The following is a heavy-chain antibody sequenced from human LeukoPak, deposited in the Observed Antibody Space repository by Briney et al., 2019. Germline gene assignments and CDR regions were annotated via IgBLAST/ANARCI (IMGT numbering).Heavy chain of an antibody. D-gene: IGHD3-10*01. J-gene: IGHJ4*02. CDR2: INHSGST. V-gene: IGHV4-34*01. CDR3: ARGGRVGVGYYGLGSYYYNY. Sequence: SETLSLTCAVYGGSFSGYYWSWIRQPPGKGLEWIGEINHSGSTNYNPSLKSRVTISVDTSKNQFSLKLSSVTAADTAVYYCARGGRVGVGYYGLGSYYYNYWGQGTLVTVSS. CDR1: GGSFSGYY.